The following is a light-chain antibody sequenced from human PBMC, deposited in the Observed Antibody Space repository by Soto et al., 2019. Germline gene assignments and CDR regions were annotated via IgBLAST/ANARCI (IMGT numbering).Light chain of an antibody. CDR2: GNN. CDR1: SSDIGAGYD. Sequence: QPVLTQTPSVSGAPGQRVTISCTGSSSDIGAGYDVHWYQQLPGTAPKLLIHGNNNRPSGVPDRFSGSKSGTSASLAITGLQAEDEAYYYCQSYDRSLSSPIFGGGTKLTVL. V-gene: IGLV1-40*01. CDR3: QSYDRSLSSPI. J-gene: IGLJ2*01.